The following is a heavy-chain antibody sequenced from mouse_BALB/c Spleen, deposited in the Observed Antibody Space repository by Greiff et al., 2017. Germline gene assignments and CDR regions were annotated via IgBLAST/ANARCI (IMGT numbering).Heavy chain of an antibody. J-gene: IGHJ2*01. CDR3: ARCATDYGSSSYYFDY. CDR2: IDPSDSYT. Sequence: VQLQQPGAELVKPGASVKLSCKASGYTFTSYWMHWVKQRPGQGLEWIGEIDPSDSYTNYNQKFKGKATLTVDKSSSTAYMQLSSLTSEDSAVYYCARCATDYGSSSYYFDYWGQGTTLTVSS. D-gene: IGHD1-1*01. V-gene: IGHV1-69*02. CDR1: GYTFTSYW.